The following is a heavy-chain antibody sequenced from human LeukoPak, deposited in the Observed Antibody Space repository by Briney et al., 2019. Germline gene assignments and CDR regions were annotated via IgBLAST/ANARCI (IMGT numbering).Heavy chain of an antibody. D-gene: IGHD4-11*01. CDR2: INPSGGST. J-gene: IGHJ5*02. V-gene: IGHV1-46*01. CDR1: GYTFTSYY. CDR3: ARDDYSNPNWFDP. Sequence: GGSVKVTCKASGYTFTSYYMHWVRQAPGQGLEWMGIINPSGGSTSYAQKFQGRVTMTRDTSTSTVYMELSSLRSEDTAVYYCARDDYSNPNWFDPWGQGTLVTVSS.